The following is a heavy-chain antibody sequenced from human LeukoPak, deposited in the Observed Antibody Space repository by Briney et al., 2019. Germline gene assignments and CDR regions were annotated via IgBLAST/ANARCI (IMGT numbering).Heavy chain of an antibody. CDR3: ARGGGDHAFDI. V-gene: IGHV3-74*01. CDR1: GFTFSSYW. Sequence: GGSLRLSCAAAGFTFSSYWMHWVRQAPGKGLVWVSRINSDGSNTIYADSVEGRFTVSKDNAKSTLYLQLSSLRAEDTAVYYCARGGGDHAFDIWGQGTMVTVSS. D-gene: IGHD3-16*01. J-gene: IGHJ3*02. CDR2: INSDGSNT.